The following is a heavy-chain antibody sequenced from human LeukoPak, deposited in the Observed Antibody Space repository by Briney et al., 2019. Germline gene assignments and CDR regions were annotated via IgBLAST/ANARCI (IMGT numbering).Heavy chain of an antibody. Sequence: GGSLRLSCAASGFTVSSNYMSWVRQAPGKGLEWVSVIYSGGSTYYADSVKGRFTISRDNSKNTLYLQMNSLRAEDTAVYYCARDQGGSRGDAFDIWGQGTMVTVSS. V-gene: IGHV3-53*01. CDR3: ARDQGGSRGDAFDI. CDR2: IYSGGST. D-gene: IGHD3-16*01. CDR1: GFTVSSNY. J-gene: IGHJ3*02.